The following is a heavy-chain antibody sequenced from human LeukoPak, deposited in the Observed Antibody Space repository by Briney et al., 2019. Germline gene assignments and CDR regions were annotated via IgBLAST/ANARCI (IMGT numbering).Heavy chain of an antibody. D-gene: IGHD6-19*01. Sequence: PGGSLRLSCAASGFTLSTYWMHWVRQAPGKGLVWVSRINPDGTSTSNADSVKGRFTISRDNAKNTVYLQVNSLRAEDTAVYYCTRATAVAFDYWGQGTLVTV. V-gene: IGHV3-74*01. J-gene: IGHJ4*02. CDR3: TRATAVAFDY. CDR1: GFTLSTYW. CDR2: INPDGTST.